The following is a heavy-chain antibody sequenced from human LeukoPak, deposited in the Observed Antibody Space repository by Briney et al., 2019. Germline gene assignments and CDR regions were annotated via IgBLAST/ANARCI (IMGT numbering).Heavy chain of an antibody. CDR1: GGTFSSYA. CDR3: AREVVGATPIFDY. J-gene: IGHJ4*02. CDR2: IIPIFGTA. Sequence: ASVKVSCKASGGTFSSYAISWVRQAPGQGLEWMGGIIPIFGTANYAQKFQGRVTITADESTSTAYMELSSLRSEDTAVYYCAREVVGATPIFDYWGQGTLVTVSS. V-gene: IGHV1-69*13. D-gene: IGHD1-26*01.